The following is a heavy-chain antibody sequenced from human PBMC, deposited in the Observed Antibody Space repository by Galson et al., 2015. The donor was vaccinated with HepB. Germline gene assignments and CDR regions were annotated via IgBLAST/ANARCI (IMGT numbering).Heavy chain of an antibody. CDR2: IRYDGSNK. Sequence: SLRLSCAASGFTFSSYGMHWVRQAPGKGLEWVAFIRYDGSNKYYADSVKGRFTISRDNSKNTLYLQMNSLRAEDTAVYYCAKWEGISPGKTDAFDIWGQGTMVTVSS. J-gene: IGHJ3*02. CDR3: AKWEGISPGKTDAFDI. CDR1: GFTFSSYG. V-gene: IGHV3-30*02. D-gene: IGHD1-14*01.